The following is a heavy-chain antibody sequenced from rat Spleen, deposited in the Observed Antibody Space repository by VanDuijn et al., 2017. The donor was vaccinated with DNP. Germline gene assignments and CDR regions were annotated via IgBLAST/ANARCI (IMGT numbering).Heavy chain of an antibody. J-gene: IGHJ2*01. V-gene: IGHV3-1*01. CDR1: GYSITTNY. CDR2: ISFSGST. CDR3: ARWVWYFDY. Sequence: EVQLQESGPGLVKPSQSLSLTCSVTGYSITTNYWGWVRKFPGNKMEYIGHISFSGSTNYNPSLKSQISIIRDTSKNQFFLHLHSVTTEDTATYYCARWVWYFDYWGQGVMVTVSS.